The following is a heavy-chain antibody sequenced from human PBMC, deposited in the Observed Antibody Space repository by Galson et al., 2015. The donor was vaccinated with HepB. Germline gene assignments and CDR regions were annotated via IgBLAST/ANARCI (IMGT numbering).Heavy chain of an antibody. D-gene: IGHD1-1*01. Sequence: SLRLSCAASGFTFSKYWMSWVRQAPRKGLEWVANINEDGSERYYADSVRGRVTISRDNAKNSLYLQMSGLRAEDTAVFYCARRSGDPFDYWGQGALVTVSS. J-gene: IGHJ4*02. CDR1: GFTFSKYW. CDR2: INEDGSER. CDR3: ARRSGDPFDY. V-gene: IGHV3-7*03.